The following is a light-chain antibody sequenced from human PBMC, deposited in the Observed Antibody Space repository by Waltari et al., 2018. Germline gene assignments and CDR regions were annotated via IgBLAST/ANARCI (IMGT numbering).Light chain of an antibody. CDR3: SAQSNNNVVM. Sequence: QSALTPPASVSGSPGPSITISCPGTYNDIGGDDSACWYQDHPDQAPKVIIYDINNRPSGVSDRFSGSKSGNTASLTISGLQPEDEAYYYCSAQSNNNVVMFGGGTKLTVL. CDR2: DIN. J-gene: IGLJ3*02. CDR1: YNDIGGDDS. V-gene: IGLV2-14*03.